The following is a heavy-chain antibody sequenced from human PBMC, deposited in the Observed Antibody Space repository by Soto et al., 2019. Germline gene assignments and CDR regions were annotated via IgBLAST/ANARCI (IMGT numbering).Heavy chain of an antibody. CDR1: GGSISSYY. CDR3: ASLIAVAGTFEYYFDY. J-gene: IGHJ4*02. CDR2: IYYSGST. V-gene: IGHV4-59*08. Sequence: SETLSLTCTVSGGSISSYYWSWIRQPPGKGLEWIGYIYYSGSTNYNPAPKRRVTISVDTSKNQFSLKLSSVTDADTAVYYCASLIAVAGTFEYYFDYWGQGTLVTVSS. D-gene: IGHD6-19*01.